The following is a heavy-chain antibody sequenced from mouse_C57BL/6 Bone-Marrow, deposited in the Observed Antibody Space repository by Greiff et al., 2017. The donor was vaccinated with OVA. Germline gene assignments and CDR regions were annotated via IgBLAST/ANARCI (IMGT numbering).Heavy chain of an antibody. CDR1: GYAFTNYL. V-gene: IGHV1-54*01. CDR2: INPGSGCT. D-gene: IGHD2-5*01. Sequence: VQLQQSGAELVRPGTSVKVSCKASGYAFTNYLIEWVKQRPGQGLEWLGVINPGSGCTTYNEKFKGKATLTADKSSSTAYMQIISLTSEDSAVYFCARNSNHWYFDVWGTGTTVTVSS. J-gene: IGHJ1*03. CDR3: ARNSNHWYFDV.